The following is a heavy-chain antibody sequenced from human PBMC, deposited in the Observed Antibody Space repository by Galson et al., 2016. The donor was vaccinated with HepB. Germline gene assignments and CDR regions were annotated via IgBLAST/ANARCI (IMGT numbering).Heavy chain of an antibody. CDR1: GFSLSTSAVG. CDR2: IYWDDDK. J-gene: IGHJ5*02. CDR3: AHHIYDIWTGPWFDP. D-gene: IGHD3-9*01. V-gene: IGHV2-5*02. Sequence: PALVKPTQTLTLTCTFSGFSLSTSAVGVGWIRQPPGKALEWLALIYWDDDKRYSPSLKSRLAITKDTSKNQVVLTMTNMDPVDTATYYCAHHIYDIWTGPWFDPWGQGILVTVSS.